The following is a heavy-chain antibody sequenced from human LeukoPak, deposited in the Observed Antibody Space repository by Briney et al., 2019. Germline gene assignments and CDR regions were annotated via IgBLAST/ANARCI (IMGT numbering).Heavy chain of an antibody. Sequence: PGGSLRLSCAASGFTFSSYAMSWVRQAPGKGLKWISVISGSGGTTHYADSVKGRFTISRDNSKNTLFLQMNSLSAEDTALYYCAKRTIYSSSWYSFDYWGQGTPVTVSS. CDR1: GFTFSSYA. D-gene: IGHD6-13*01. V-gene: IGHV3-23*01. CDR2: ISGSGGTT. J-gene: IGHJ4*02. CDR3: AKRTIYSSSWYSFDY.